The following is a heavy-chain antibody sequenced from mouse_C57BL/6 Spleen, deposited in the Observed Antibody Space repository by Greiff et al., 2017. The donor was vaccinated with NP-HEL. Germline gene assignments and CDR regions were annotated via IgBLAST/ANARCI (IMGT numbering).Heavy chain of an antibody. Sequence: EVKLMESGPELVKPGASVKISCKASGYSFTDYNMNWVKQSNGKSLEWIGVINPNYGTTSYNQKFKGKATLTVDQSSSTAYMQLNSLTSEDSAVYYCARWGFTTVVAEDFDYWGQGTTLTVSS. CDR2: INPNYGTT. V-gene: IGHV1-39*01. D-gene: IGHD1-1*01. CDR3: ARWGFTTVVAEDFDY. J-gene: IGHJ2*01. CDR1: GYSFTDYN.